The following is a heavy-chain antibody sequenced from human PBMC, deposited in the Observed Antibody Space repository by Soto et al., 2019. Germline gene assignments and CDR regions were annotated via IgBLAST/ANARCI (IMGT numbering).Heavy chain of an antibody. V-gene: IGHV4-39*07. D-gene: IGHD4-17*01. CDR1: GGSISSDSYY. CDR3: SRGDATKIVVTTYYGMDV. Sequence: SETLSLTCTVSGGSISSDSYYWGWIRQSPEKGLEWIASISYSGSTYYNPTLKSRLIISVDTSKSQFSLKLSSVTSLRSEDTAVYYCSRGDATKIVVTTYYGMDVWGQGTTVTVSS. CDR2: ISYSGST. J-gene: IGHJ6*02.